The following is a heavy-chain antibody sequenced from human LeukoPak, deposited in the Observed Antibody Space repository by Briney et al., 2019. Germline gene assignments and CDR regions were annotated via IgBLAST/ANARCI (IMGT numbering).Heavy chain of an antibody. J-gene: IGHJ6*03. V-gene: IGHV1-2*02. Sequence: ASVKVSCKASGYTFTGYYMHWVRQAPGQGLEWMGWINPNSGGTNYAQKFQGRVTMTRDTSISTAYMELSRLRSDDTAVYYCAREGPSDYYYYMDVWGKGTTVTVSS. CDR1: GYTFTGYY. CDR3: AREGPSDYYYYMDV. CDR2: INPNSGGT.